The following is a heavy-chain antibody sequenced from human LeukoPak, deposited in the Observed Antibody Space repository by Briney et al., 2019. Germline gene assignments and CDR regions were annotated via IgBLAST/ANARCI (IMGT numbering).Heavy chain of an antibody. Sequence: GASVKVSCKASGYTFTSYGISWVRQAPGQGLEWMGWISAYNGNTNYAQKLQGRVTMTGNTSISTAYMELSSLTSEDTAVYYCAGGLYIAAAGTPYWGQGTLVTVSS. CDR1: GYTFTSYG. D-gene: IGHD6-13*01. J-gene: IGHJ4*02. V-gene: IGHV1-18*01. CDR3: AGGLYIAAAGTPY. CDR2: ISAYNGNT.